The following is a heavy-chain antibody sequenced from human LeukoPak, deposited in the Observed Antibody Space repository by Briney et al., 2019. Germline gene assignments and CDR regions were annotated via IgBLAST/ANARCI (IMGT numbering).Heavy chain of an antibody. V-gene: IGHV3-9*01. D-gene: IGHD2-15*01. Sequence: PGGSLRLSCAASGFTFDDYAMHWVRQAPGKGLEWVSGISWNSGSIGYADSVKGRFTISRDNAKNSLYLQMNSLRAEDTALYYCAKDKGCSGGSCYASGRLRYYGMDVWGQGTRSPSP. J-gene: IGHJ6*02. CDR1: GFTFDDYA. CDR3: AKDKGCSGGSCYASGRLRYYGMDV. CDR2: ISWNSGSI.